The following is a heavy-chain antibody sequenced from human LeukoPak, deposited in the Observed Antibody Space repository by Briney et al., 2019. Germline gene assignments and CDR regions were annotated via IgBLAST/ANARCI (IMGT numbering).Heavy chain of an antibody. V-gene: IGHV3-23*01. CDR2: ISGSGVGT. J-gene: IGHJ6*03. CDR3: AKDWGSGYRQYGPGVYMDV. CDR1: GFTFSSYA. Sequence: GGSLRLSCAASGFTFSSYAMSWVRQAPGKGLEWVSCISGSGVGTYYADSVKGRFTISRDNSKNTLYLQMNSLRAEDTAVYYCAKDWGSGYRQYGPGVYMDVWGKGTTVTISS. D-gene: IGHD5-18*01.